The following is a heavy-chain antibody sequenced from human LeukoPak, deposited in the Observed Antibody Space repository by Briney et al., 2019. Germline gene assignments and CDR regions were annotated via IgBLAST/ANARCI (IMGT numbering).Heavy chain of an antibody. J-gene: IGHJ4*02. CDR1: GGPFSSFA. Sequence: VASVKVSCKASGGPFSSFAIYWVRQAPGQGLEWMGGIIPLFGTPDYAQKFQGRVTVTTDESTSTAYMELSSLRSDDTAVYYCARLMTTYYYFDYWGQGTLVTVSS. CDR3: ARLMTTYYYFDY. D-gene: IGHD4-11*01. CDR2: IIPLFGTP. V-gene: IGHV1-69*05.